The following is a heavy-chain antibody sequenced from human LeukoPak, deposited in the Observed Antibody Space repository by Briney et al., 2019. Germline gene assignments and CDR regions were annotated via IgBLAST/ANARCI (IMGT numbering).Heavy chain of an antibody. CDR3: TTDRSPSWFGELLV. J-gene: IGHJ4*02. D-gene: IGHD3-10*01. CDR1: GFTFSNAW. V-gene: IGHV3-15*01. Sequence: GGSLRLSCAASGFTFSNAWMSWVRQAPGKGLEWVGRIKSKTDGGTTDYAAPVKGRFTISRDDSKNTLYLQMNSLKTEDTAVYYCTTDRSPSWFGELLVWGQGTLVTVSS. CDR2: IKSKTDGGTT.